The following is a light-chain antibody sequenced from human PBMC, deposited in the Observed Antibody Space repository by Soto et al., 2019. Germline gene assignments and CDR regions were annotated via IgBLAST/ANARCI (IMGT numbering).Light chain of an antibody. J-gene: IGKJ1*01. V-gene: IGKV4-1*01. Sequence: DIVMTQSPGSLAVSLGERATINCKSSQSVLYNSNNKNYLAWYQQKPGQPPKLLIYWASTRESGVPDRFSGSGSGTDFTLTISSLQAEDVAVYYCQQYYSTPTWTFGQGTKVEIK. CDR2: WAS. CDR3: QQYYSTPTWT. CDR1: QSVLYNSNNKNY.